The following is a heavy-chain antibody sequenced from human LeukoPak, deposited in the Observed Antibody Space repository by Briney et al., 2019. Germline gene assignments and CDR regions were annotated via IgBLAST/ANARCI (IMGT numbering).Heavy chain of an antibody. CDR2: ISAYNGHT. Sequence: ASVKVSCKASGYTFTSYGLTWVRQAPGQGLEWMGWISAYNGHTKYPQKLQGRVTMTRNTSISTAYMELSSLRSEDTAVYYCARVVLGNSGSYFFSYGLNYYYYMDVWGKGTTVTISS. CDR3: ARVVLGNSGSYFFSYGLNYYYYMDV. J-gene: IGHJ6*03. D-gene: IGHD1-26*01. V-gene: IGHV1-18*01. CDR1: GYTFTSYG.